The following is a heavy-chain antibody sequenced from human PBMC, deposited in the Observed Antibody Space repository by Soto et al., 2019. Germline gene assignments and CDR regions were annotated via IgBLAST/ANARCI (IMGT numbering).Heavy chain of an antibody. D-gene: IGHD6-19*01. V-gene: IGHV4-39*01. CDR2: IYYSGST. CDR1: GGSISSSSYY. Sequence: SETLSLTCTVSGGSISSSSYYWGWIRQPPGKGLEWIGSIYYSGSTYYNPSLKSRVTISVDTSKNQFSLKLSSVTAADTAVYYCARQSRAVADALDYWGQGTLVTVSS. J-gene: IGHJ4*02. CDR3: ARQSRAVADALDY.